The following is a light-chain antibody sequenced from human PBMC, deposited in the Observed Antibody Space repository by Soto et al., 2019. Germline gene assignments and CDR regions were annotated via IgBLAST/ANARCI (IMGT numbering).Light chain of an antibody. CDR3: SEHTTSFTYV. V-gene: IGLV2-14*01. J-gene: IGLJ1*01. CDR2: EVS. CDR1: SSDIGSYNY. Sequence: QSALTQPASVSGSPGQSITISCIGSSSDIGSYNYVSWHQQHPGKAPKLLIYEVSNRPSGVSSRFSGSRSGNTASLTISGLQAEDEANYPCSEHTTSFTYVFGPGTKVTVL.